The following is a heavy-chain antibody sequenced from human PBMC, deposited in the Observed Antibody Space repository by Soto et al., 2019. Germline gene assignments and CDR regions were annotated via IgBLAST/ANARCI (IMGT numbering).Heavy chain of an antibody. Sequence: EVRLVQTGGGLIQPGGSLRISCAVSGFSVRDNYMFWVRQAPGKGLEWVSLIYSGGGTNYADSVKGRFTISRDNSKNTLLLQMNSLRGEDTAVYYCARKTDSAGDGDFWGQGTLVTVSS. CDR1: GFSVRDNY. CDR3: ARKTDSAGDGDF. CDR2: IYSGGGT. J-gene: IGHJ4*02. V-gene: IGHV3-53*02. D-gene: IGHD2-21*01.